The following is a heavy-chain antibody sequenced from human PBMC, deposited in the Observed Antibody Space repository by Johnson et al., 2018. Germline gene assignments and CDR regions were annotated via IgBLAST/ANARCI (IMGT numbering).Heavy chain of an antibody. CDR1: GLNFNDYA. CDR2: ISGDGDNT. D-gene: IGHD4-11*01. J-gene: IGHJ6*04. Sequence: VQLVQSGGGLVQPGGSLRLSCVASGLNFNDYAMIWVRQAPERGLEWVSDISGDGDNTHYADSVKGRFTISRDNSNNTLHLPMNSLRAEDTAQFYCARAYHSATGDVWGKGTTVTVSS. CDR3: ARAYHSATGDV. V-gene: IGHV3-23*04.